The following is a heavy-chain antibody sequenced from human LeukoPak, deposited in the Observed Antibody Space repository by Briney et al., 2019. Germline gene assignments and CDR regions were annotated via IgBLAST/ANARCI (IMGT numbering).Heavy chain of an antibody. J-gene: IGHJ4*02. Sequence: GASVKVSCKASGYTFTGYYMHWVRQAPGQGLEWMGWINPNSGGTNYAQKLQGRVTMTRDTSISTAYMELSRLRSDDTAVYYCAREPHYYDSSGSADYWGQGTLVTVSS. CDR2: INPNSGGT. CDR3: AREPHYYDSSGSADY. V-gene: IGHV1-2*02. D-gene: IGHD3-22*01. CDR1: GYTFTGYY.